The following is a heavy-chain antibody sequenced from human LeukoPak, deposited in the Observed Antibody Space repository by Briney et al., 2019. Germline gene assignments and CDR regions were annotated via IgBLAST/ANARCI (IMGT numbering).Heavy chain of an antibody. CDR1: GYTFTSYD. CDR2: MNPNSGNT. Sequence: ASVKVSCKASGYTFTSYDINWVRQAAGQGLEWLGWMNPNSGNTGYAQKFQGRVTMTRTTSIRTAYMELGSLASEDTAVYYCARGTNLAYWGQGALVAVSS. D-gene: IGHD1-14*01. CDR3: ARGTNLAY. V-gene: IGHV1-8*01. J-gene: IGHJ4*02.